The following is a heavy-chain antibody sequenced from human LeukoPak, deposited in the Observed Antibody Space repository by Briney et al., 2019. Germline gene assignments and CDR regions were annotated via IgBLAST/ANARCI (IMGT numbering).Heavy chain of an antibody. CDR1: GFTFSSYA. J-gene: IGHJ4*02. Sequence: GGSLRLSCAASGFTFSSYAMSWVRQAPGKGLEWVSAISGSGGSTHYADSVKGRFTISRDNSKNTLYLQMNSLRAEDTAVYYCAKDLGAGPYGPDYWGQGTLVTVSS. CDR2: ISGSGGST. D-gene: IGHD4-17*01. V-gene: IGHV3-23*01. CDR3: AKDLGAGPYGPDY.